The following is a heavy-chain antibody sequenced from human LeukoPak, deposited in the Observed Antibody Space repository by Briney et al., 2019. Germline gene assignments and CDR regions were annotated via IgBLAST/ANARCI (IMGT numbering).Heavy chain of an antibody. CDR2: IYYSGST. Sequence: SETLSLTCTVSGGSISSSSYYWGWIRQPPGKGLEWIGSIYYSGSTYYNPSLKSRVTISVDTSKKHFSLKLSSVTAADTAVYYCARMPLRKVGGNPSFDYWGQGTLVTVSS. J-gene: IGHJ4*02. CDR1: GGSISSSSYY. CDR3: ARMPLRKVGGNPSFDY. D-gene: IGHD1-26*01. V-gene: IGHV4-39*01.